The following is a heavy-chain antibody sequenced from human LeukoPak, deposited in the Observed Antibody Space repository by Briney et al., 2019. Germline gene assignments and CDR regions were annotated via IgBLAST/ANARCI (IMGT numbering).Heavy chain of an antibody. CDR3: ARDKGQYGSGTRGFTWFDP. D-gene: IGHD3-10*01. V-gene: IGHV4-4*02. J-gene: IGHJ5*02. CDR2: IYHSGST. CDR1: GGSISSGNW. Sequence: PSGTLSLTCAVSGGSISSGNWWSWVRQPPGKGLEWIGEIYHSGSTNYNPSLKSRVTISVDKSKNQFSLKLSSVTAADTAVYYCARDKGQYGSGTRGFTWFDPWGQGTLVTVSS.